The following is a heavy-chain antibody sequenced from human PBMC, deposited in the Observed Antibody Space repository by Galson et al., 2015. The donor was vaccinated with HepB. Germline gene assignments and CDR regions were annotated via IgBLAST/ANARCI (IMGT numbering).Heavy chain of an antibody. D-gene: IGHD5-12*01. Sequence: SLRLSCAASGFTFSSYWMTWVRQAPGKGLEWVANINQDGSERYYMDSVKGRFTISRDNAKNSLYLQLNSLRAEDTAVYYCARDRRSSGYDSAFDYWGQGTLVTVSS. J-gene: IGHJ4*02. CDR3: ARDRRSSGYDSAFDY. CDR1: GFTFSSYW. CDR2: INQDGSER. V-gene: IGHV3-7*03.